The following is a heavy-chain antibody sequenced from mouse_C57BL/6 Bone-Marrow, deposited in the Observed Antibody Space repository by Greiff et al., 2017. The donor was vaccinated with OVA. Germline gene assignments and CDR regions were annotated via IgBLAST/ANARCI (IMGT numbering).Heavy chain of an antibody. CDR2: INPSNGGT. J-gene: IGHJ1*03. D-gene: IGHD1-1*01. V-gene: IGHV1-53*01. CDR3: AREFITTVAAYFDV. Sequence: QVQLQQPGTELVKPGASVKLSCKASGYTFTSYWMHWVKQRPGQGLEWIGNINPSNGGTNYNQKFKDKATLTADKSSSTAYMQLSSLTYEDSAVYYCAREFITTVAAYFDVWGTGTTVTVSS. CDR1: GYTFTSYW.